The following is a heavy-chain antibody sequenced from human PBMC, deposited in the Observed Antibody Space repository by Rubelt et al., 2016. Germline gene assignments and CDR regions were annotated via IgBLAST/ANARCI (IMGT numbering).Heavy chain of an antibody. CDR1: GGSFSGYY. J-gene: IGHJ4*02. V-gene: IGHV4-34*10. CDR3: ARHMGSSSDWYYFNY. D-gene: IGHD6-19*01. Sequence: QLQLQESGPGLVKPSETLSLTCAVYGGSFSGYYWSWIRQPPGKGLEWIGVINHTGSINYNPSLKSRVSLSIDTSKNQFSLTLSSVTAADTAVYYCARHMGSSSDWYYFNYWGQGTLVTVSS. CDR2: INHTGSI.